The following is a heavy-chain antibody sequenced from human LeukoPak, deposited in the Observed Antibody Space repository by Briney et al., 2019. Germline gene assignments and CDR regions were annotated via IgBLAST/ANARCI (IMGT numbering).Heavy chain of an antibody. CDR2: INPNSGGT. V-gene: IGHV1-2*02. CDR3: ARTDSPPLYSSSWYGNAFDI. D-gene: IGHD6-13*01. CDR1: GHTFTGYY. Sequence: KPGASVKVSCKASGHTFTGYYMHWVRQAPGQGLEWMGWINPNSGGTNYAQKFQGRVTMTRDTSISTAYMDLSRVRSDDTAIYYCARTDSPPLYSSSWYGNAFDIWGQGTVVTVSS. J-gene: IGHJ3*02.